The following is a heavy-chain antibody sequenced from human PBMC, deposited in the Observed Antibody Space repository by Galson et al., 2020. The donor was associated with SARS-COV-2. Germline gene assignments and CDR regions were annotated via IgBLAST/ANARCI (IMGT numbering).Heavy chain of an antibody. CDR2: ISYDGSNK. CDR1: GFTFSSYA. D-gene: IGHD4-4*01. CDR3: AREKLHDYSNPYYYYYGMDV. V-gene: IGHV3-30-3*01. J-gene: IGHJ6*02. Sequence: GGSLRLSCAASGFTFSSYAMHWVRQAPGKGLEWVAVISYDGSNKYYADSVKGRFTISRDNSKNTLYLQMNSLRAEDTAVYYCAREKLHDYSNPYYYYYGMDVWGQGTTVTVSS.